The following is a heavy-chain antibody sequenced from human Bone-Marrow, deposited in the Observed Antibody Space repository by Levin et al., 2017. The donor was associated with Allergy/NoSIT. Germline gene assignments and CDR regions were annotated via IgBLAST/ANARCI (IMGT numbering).Heavy chain of an antibody. CDR1: GFTFSSYA. Sequence: GESLKISCAASGFTFSSYAMHWVRQAPGKGLEWVAVISYDGSNKYYADSVKGRFTISRDNSKNTLYLQMNSLRAEDTAVYYCARGRTLEYQLLWIDLAPHDYWGQGTLVTVSS. CDR2: ISYDGSNK. V-gene: IGHV3-30-3*01. CDR3: ARGRTLEYQLLWIDLAPHDY. D-gene: IGHD2-2*01. J-gene: IGHJ4*02.